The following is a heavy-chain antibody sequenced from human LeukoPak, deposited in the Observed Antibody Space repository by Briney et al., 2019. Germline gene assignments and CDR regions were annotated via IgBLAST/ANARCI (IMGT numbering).Heavy chain of an antibody. CDR2: ISSSGTTI. Sequence: GGSLRLSCAASGFTVSSSYMSWVRQAPGKGLEWVSYISSSGTTISYTDSVKGRFTISRDNAKNSLYLQMNSLRAEDTAVYYCARDYRSTFDYWGQGTLVTVSS. CDR3: ARDYRSTFDY. V-gene: IGHV3-11*01. CDR1: GFTVSSSY. D-gene: IGHD1-26*01. J-gene: IGHJ4*02.